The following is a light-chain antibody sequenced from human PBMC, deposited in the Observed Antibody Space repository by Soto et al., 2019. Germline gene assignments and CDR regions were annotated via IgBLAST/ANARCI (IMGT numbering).Light chain of an antibody. CDR2: YAS. CDR3: QHYSNWPPT. J-gene: IGKJ3*01. V-gene: IGKV3-15*01. CDR1: ESVHRN. Sequence: EMVMTQSPATLSVSPGERVTLSCRASESVHRNLAWYQQKPGQGPSLLIYYASTRVTGVPDRFSGSGSGTEFPLTISSLQSADFGVYYCQHYSNWPPTFGPGTKVEIK.